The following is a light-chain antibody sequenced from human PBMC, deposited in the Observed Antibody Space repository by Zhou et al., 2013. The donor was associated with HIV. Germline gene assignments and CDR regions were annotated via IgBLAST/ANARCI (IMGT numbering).Light chain of an antibody. CDR3: QQYGSSPPIT. Sequence: EIVLTQSPATLSLSPGERATLSCRASQSVSDFLAWYQLRPGQPPRLLIYDATTRASGIPARFIGSGSGTDFTLTISSLEPEDFAVYYCQQYGSSPPITFGQGTRLEIK. CDR1: QSVSDF. CDR2: DAT. V-gene: IGKV3-11*01. J-gene: IGKJ5*01.